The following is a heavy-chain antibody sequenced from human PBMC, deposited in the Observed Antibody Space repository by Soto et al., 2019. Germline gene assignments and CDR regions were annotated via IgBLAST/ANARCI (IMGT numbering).Heavy chain of an antibody. CDR3: AKDLLTYYDCWNVYKPHDMGYYSYGMDV. J-gene: IGHJ6*02. CDR1: GFTFSSYG. D-gene: IGHD3-3*01. Sequence: QVQLVESGGGVVQPGRSLRLSCAASGFTFSSYGMHWVRQAPGKGLEWVAVISYDGSNKYYADSVKGRFTISRDNSQKTLYLQRNSLRFEEKAVYYCAKDLLTYYDCWNVYKPHDMGYYSYGMDVWGQGTTVTVS. V-gene: IGHV3-30*18. CDR2: ISYDGSNK.